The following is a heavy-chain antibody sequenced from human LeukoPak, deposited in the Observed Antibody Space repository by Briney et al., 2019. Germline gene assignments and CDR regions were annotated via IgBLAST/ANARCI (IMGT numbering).Heavy chain of an antibody. Sequence: SETLSLTCAVYGGSFSGYYWSWIRQPPGKGLEWIGEINHSGSTNYNPSLKSRVTISVDTSKNQFSLTLSSVTAADTAVYYCASIPDQTSPFNWFDPWGQGTLVTVSS. CDR3: ASIPDQTSPFNWFDP. J-gene: IGHJ5*02. D-gene: IGHD1-1*01. CDR1: GGSFSGYY. CDR2: INHSGST. V-gene: IGHV4-34*01.